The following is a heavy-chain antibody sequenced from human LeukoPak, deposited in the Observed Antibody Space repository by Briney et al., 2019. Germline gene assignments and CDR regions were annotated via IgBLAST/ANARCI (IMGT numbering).Heavy chain of an antibody. Sequence: GGSLRLSCAASGFTFSSYWMSWVRQAPGKGLEWVDNIKQDGSEKYYVDSVKGRFTISRDNAKNSLYLQMNSLRAEVTALYYCTAYSRGASDYWGQGTLVTVSS. V-gene: IGHV3-7*05. CDR2: IKQDGSEK. J-gene: IGHJ4*02. CDR1: GFTFSSYW. D-gene: IGHD1-26*01. CDR3: TAYSRGASDY.